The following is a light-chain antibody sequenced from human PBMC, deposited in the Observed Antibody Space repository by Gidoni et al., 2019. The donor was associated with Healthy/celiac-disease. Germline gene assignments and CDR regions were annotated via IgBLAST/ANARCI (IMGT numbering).Light chain of an antibody. J-gene: IGKJ2*01. CDR3: QQYDNLPRT. Sequence: DIQMTQSPSSLSASVGDRVTITCQASQDISNYLNCYQQKPGKVPKLLIYDASNLETGVPSSFSGSGSGTDFTFTISSLQPEDIATYYCQQYDNLPRTFGQGTKLEIK. CDR2: DAS. V-gene: IGKV1-33*01. CDR1: QDISNY.